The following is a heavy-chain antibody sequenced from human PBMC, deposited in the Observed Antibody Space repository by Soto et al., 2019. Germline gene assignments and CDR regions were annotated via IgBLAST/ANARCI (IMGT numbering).Heavy chain of an antibody. CDR1: GYTFTSYD. CDR2: MNPNSGNT. J-gene: IGHJ4*02. Sequence: GASVKVSCKASGYTFTSYDINWVRQATGQGLEWMGWMNPNSGNTGYAQKFQGRVTMTRNTSISTAYMELSSLRSEDTAVYYCARGPLTNGIVLRFLEWLFYYFDYWGQGTLVTVSS. D-gene: IGHD3-3*01. V-gene: IGHV1-8*01. CDR3: ARGPLTNGIVLRFLEWLFYYFDY.